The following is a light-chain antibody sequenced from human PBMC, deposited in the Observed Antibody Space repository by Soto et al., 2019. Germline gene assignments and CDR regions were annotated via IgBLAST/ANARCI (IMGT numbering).Light chain of an antibody. CDR3: SAYTSSSTLMV. V-gene: IGLV2-14*01. CDR1: SSDVGGYNY. CDR2: DVS. J-gene: IGLJ2*01. Sequence: QSALTQPASVSGSPGQSITISCTGTSSDVGGYNYVSWYQQHPGKAPKLMIYDVSNRPSGVSNRFSGSKSGNTASLTIPGVQAEDEADYYCSAYTSSSTLMVFGGGTKLTVL.